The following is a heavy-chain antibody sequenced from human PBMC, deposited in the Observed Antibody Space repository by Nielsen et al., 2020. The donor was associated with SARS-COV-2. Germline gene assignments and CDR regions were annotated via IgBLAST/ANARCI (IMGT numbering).Heavy chain of an antibody. Sequence: GESLKISCAASGFTVSSNYMSWVRQAPGKGLEWVSVIYSGGSTYYADSVKGRFTISRDNAKNSLYLQMNSLRAEDTALYYCAKGHIAAAGEFDYWGQGTLVTVSS. CDR2: IYSGGST. CDR3: AKGHIAAAGEFDY. V-gene: IGHV3-53*05. D-gene: IGHD6-13*01. J-gene: IGHJ4*02. CDR1: GFTVSSNY.